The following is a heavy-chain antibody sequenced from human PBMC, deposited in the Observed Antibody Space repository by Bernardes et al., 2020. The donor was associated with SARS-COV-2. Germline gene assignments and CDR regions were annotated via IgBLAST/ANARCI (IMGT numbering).Heavy chain of an antibody. V-gene: IGHV1-18*01. Sequence: ASVKVSCKASGYTFTSYGISWVRQAPGQGLEWMGWISAYTGNTNYAQKLQGRVTMTTDTSTSTAYMELRSLRSDDTAVYYCARDRPPSYDFWSGYLGPPNYYYYYYMDVWGKGTTVTGSS. CDR3: ARDRPPSYDFWSGYLGPPNYYYYYYMDV. D-gene: IGHD3-3*01. CDR1: GYTFTSYG. J-gene: IGHJ6*03. CDR2: ISAYTGNT.